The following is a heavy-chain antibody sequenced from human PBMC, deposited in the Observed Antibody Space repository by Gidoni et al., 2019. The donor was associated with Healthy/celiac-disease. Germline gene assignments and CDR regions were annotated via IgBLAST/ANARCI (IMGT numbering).Heavy chain of an antibody. D-gene: IGHD4-17*01. V-gene: IGHV3-74*01. CDR2: INSYGSST. CDR1: AFTFSSYW. Sequence: EVQLVESGGGLVQQGGSLRLYCAAFAFTFSSYWLPWVRQAPGKVLGWVSRINSYGSSTSYADSVKGRFTISGENAKNTLDLQMNSLRAEDSAVYYCARDQRSDYWGQGTLVTVSS. J-gene: IGHJ4*02. CDR3: ARDQRSDY.